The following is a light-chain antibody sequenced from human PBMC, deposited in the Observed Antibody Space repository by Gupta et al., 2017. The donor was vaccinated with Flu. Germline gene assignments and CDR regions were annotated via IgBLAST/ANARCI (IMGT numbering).Light chain of an antibody. Sequence: QPVLTPPPSASGTPGQRVAISCSGSSSNIGSRSVSWYQQVPGTAPKLLIYSNDQRPSGVPDRFSGSKSGTSASLAISGLRSEEEADYYCATWDDGLSGRVFGGGTKLTVL. CDR3: ATWDDGLSGRV. CDR2: SND. J-gene: IGLJ3*02. CDR1: SSNIGSRS. V-gene: IGLV1-47*02.